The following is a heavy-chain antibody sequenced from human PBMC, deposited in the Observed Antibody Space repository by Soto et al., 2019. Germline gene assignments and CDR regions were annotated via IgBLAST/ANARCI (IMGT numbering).Heavy chain of an antibody. CDR1: NSAA. V-gene: IGHV6-1*01. CDR2: TYYRSKWYN. Sequence: NSAAWNVTIKKQSRGLEWLGRTYYRSKWYNDYAVSVKSRITINPDTSKNQFSLQLNSVTPEDTAVYYCERDGSGWYGDFAYRGHGTLVPVSS. J-gene: IGHJ4*01. CDR3: ERDGSGWYGDFAY. D-gene: IGHD6-19*01.